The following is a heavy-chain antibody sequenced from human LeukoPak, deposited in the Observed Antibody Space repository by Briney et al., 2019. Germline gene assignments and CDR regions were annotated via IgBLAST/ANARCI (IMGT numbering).Heavy chain of an antibody. CDR3: ARGIAGYSSGHYFDY. CDR1: GYIFTGYY. J-gene: IGHJ4*02. CDR2: INPNSGGT. V-gene: IGHV1-2*06. D-gene: IGHD6-19*01. Sequence: EASVKVSCKASGYIFTGYYMHWVRQAPGQGLEWMGRINPNSGGTNYAQKFQGRVTMTRDTSISTAYMELSRLRSDDTAVYYCARGIAGYSSGHYFDYWGQGTLVTVSS.